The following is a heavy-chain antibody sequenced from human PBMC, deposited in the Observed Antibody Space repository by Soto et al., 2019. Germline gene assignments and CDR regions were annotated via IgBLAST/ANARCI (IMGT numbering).Heavy chain of an antibody. Sequence: XETLSLTCTVSGGSISSNYWSWIRQPPGKGLGWIGYINHSGSTNYNPSLMSRVTISVDTSKNQFSLKLRSVTAADTAVYYCARSGNSGSFWSVDDWGPGILVNVAS. CDR3: ARSGNSGSFWSVDD. D-gene: IGHD3-22*01. V-gene: IGHV4-59*01. CDR1: GGSISSNY. J-gene: IGHJ4*02. CDR2: INHSGST.